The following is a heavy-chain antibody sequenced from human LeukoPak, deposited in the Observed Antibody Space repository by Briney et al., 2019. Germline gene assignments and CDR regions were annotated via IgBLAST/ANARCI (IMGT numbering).Heavy chain of an antibody. CDR2: INAGNGNT. CDR3: ARVEYSSGWHEAPIFDY. J-gene: IGHJ4*02. CDR1: GYTFTSYA. Sequence: ASVKVSCKASGYTFTSYAMHWVRQAPGQRLEWMGWINAGNGNTKYSQKFQGRVTITRDTSASTAYMELSSLRSEDTAVCYCARVEYSSGWHEAPIFDYWGQGTLVTVSS. V-gene: IGHV1-3*01. D-gene: IGHD6-19*01.